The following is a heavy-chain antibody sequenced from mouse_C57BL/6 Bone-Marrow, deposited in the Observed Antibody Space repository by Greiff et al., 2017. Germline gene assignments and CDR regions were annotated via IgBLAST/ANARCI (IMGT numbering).Heavy chain of an antibody. V-gene: IGHV1-19*01. Sequence: DVKLVESGPVLVKPGASVKMSCKASGYTFTDYYMNWVKQSHGKSLEWIGVINPYNGGTSYNQKFKGKATLTVDKSSSTAYMELNSLTSEDSAVYYCARLRDYGDYWGQGTTLTVSS. CDR3: ARLRDYGDY. J-gene: IGHJ2*01. CDR1: GYTFTDYY. CDR2: INPYNGGT.